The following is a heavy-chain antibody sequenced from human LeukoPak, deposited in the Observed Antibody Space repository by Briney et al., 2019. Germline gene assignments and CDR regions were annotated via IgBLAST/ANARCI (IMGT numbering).Heavy chain of an antibody. CDR1: GFTFSSYA. CDR3: AKDGRSSAPH. V-gene: IGHV3-23*01. Sequence: GGSLRLSCAASGFTFSSYAMSWVPQAPGKGPEWVSGITNSGGGPSSADSVKGRFTISRDNSKNTLYLQMNSLRVEDTAVYYCAKDGRSSAPHWGQGTLVTVSS. D-gene: IGHD6-6*01. CDR2: ITNSGGGP. J-gene: IGHJ4*02.